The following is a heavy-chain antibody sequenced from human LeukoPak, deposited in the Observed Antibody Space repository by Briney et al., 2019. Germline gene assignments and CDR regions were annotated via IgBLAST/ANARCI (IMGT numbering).Heavy chain of an antibody. Sequence: PSETLSLTCTVSGGFISSGSYYWSWIRQPAGKGLEWIGRIYTSGSTNYNPSLKSRVTISVDTSKNQFSLKLSSVTAADTAVYYCARSWAGMYYPFYYFDYWGQGALVTVSP. D-gene: IGHD1-26*01. CDR3: ARSWAGMYYPFYYFDY. CDR1: GGFISSGSYY. J-gene: IGHJ4*02. V-gene: IGHV4-61*02. CDR2: IYTSGST.